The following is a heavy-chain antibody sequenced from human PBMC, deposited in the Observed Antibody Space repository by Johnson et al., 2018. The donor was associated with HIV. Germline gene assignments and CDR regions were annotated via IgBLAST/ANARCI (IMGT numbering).Heavy chain of an antibody. J-gene: IGHJ3*02. CDR1: GFIFRNYW. CDR3: ARRWVVAARPPENAFDS. D-gene: IGHD6-6*01. Sequence: VQLVESGGGLVQPGGSLRLSCAASGFIFRNYWMYWVRQAPGMGLVWVARIYSAGSDTVYADSVKGRSTISRDNTKKTLYRQLISLRAEDTVVYYCARRWVVAARPPENAFDSWVHGIMVTVSS. CDR2: IYSAGSDT. V-gene: IGHV3-74*02.